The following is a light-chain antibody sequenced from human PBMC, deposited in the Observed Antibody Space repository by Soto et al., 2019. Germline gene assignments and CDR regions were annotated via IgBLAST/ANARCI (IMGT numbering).Light chain of an antibody. CDR1: STDVGSYDY. CDR2: DVS. CDR3: SSSTTLSPPL. Sequence: QSALTQPASVSGSPGQSIAISCTGTSTDVGSYDYVSWYQQHPGKVPKLMIYDVSHRPPGVSDRFSGSKSGNTATLTISGLQAEDEAEYYCSSSTTLSPPLFGGGTQLTVL. V-gene: IGLV2-14*03. J-gene: IGLJ3*02.